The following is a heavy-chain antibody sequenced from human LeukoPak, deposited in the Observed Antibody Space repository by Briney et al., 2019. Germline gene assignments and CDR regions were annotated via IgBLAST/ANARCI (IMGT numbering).Heavy chain of an antibody. D-gene: IGHD2-21*02. V-gene: IGHV3-9*01. CDR1: GFTFSNYW. Sequence: GGSLRLSCAASGFTFSNYWMTWVRQAPGKGLEWVSGISWNSGSIGYADSVKGRFTISRDNAKNSLYLQMNSLRAEDTALYYCAKDMGTVTDSQEPYYFDYWGQGTLVTVSS. CDR2: ISWNSGSI. CDR3: AKDMGTVTDSQEPYYFDY. J-gene: IGHJ4*02.